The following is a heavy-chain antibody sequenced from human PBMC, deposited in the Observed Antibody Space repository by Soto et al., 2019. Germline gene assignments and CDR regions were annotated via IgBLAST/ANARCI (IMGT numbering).Heavy chain of an antibody. CDR3: ARVVNRFYGGNSADHWFDP. D-gene: IGHD4-17*01. J-gene: IGHJ5*02. Sequence: ASVKVSCKASGYTFTSYGISWVRQAPGQGLEWMGWISAYNGNTNYAQKLQGRVTMTTDTSTSTAYMELRSLRSDDTAVYYCARVVNRFYGGNSADHWFDPWGQGTQVTVS. CDR1: GYTFTSYG. V-gene: IGHV1-18*01. CDR2: ISAYNGNT.